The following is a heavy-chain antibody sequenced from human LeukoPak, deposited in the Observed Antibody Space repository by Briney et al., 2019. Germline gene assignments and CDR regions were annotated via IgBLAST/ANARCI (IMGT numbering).Heavy chain of an antibody. D-gene: IGHD6-13*01. CDR3: ARTSDRPYSSSWYYFDY. CDR2: ISSSSSTI. Sequence: GGSLRLSCAASGFTFSSYSMNWVRQAPGKGLEWVSYISSSSSTIYYADSVKGRFTISRDNAKNSLYLQMNSLRAEDTAVYYCARTSDRPYSSSWYYFDYWGQGTLVTVSS. J-gene: IGHJ4*02. V-gene: IGHV3-48*01. CDR1: GFTFSSYS.